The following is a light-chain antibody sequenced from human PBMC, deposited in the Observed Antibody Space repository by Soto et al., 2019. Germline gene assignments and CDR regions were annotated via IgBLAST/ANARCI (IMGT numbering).Light chain of an antibody. V-gene: IGKV3-20*01. CDR2: GAS. CDR3: QQYGSSPRSG. CDR1: QSVSSSY. J-gene: IGKJ5*01. Sequence: IVLTQSPGTLSLSPGERATLSCRASQSVSSSYLAWYQQKPGQAPRLLIYGASSRATGIPDRFSGSGSGTDFTLTISRLEPEDFAVYYCQQYGSSPRSGFGQGTRLEIK.